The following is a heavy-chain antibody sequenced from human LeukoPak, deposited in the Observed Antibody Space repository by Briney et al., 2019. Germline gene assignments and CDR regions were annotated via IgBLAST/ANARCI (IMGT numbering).Heavy chain of an antibody. V-gene: IGHV3-30-3*01. D-gene: IGHD1-26*01. Sequence: GGSLRLSCVASGFYFNDYDFHWVRQAPGKGLEWLTIISFDGSNRYYAKSVKGRFTISRDNSRNTVYLQMNTLTFEDTAVYFCARGVLKWVPWFDPWGQGTLVTVSS. CDR2: ISFDGSNR. CDR1: GFYFNDYD. CDR3: ARGVLKWVPWFDP. J-gene: IGHJ5*02.